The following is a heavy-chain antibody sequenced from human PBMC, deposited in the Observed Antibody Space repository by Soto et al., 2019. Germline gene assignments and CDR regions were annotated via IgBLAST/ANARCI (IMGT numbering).Heavy chain of an antibody. CDR3: ARGGSDSSGYYYVLRYFDY. CDR2: IYYSGST. J-gene: IGHJ4*02. Sequence: SETLSLTCTLSGGSISSGGYYWSWIRQHPGKGLEWIGYIYYSGSTYYNPSLKSRVTISVDTSKNQFSLKLSSVTAADTAVYYCARGGSDSSGYYYVLRYFDYWGQGTLVNVS. V-gene: IGHV4-31*03. CDR1: GGSISSGGYY. D-gene: IGHD3-22*01.